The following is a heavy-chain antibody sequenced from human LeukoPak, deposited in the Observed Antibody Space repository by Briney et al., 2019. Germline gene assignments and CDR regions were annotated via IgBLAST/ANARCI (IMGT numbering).Heavy chain of an antibody. CDR3: ARVHNTIY. CDR1: GFTLNDYY. V-gene: IGHV3-11*04. Sequence: PGRSLRLSCAGSGFTLNDYYVNWLRQAPGKGLEWIAYISSSSRSVNYADSVKGRFTLSRDYAKNSVNLDMTSLRGEGTAIYYCARVHNTIYWGQGVLVTVSS. CDR2: ISSSSRSV. J-gene: IGHJ4*02. D-gene: IGHD5-24*01.